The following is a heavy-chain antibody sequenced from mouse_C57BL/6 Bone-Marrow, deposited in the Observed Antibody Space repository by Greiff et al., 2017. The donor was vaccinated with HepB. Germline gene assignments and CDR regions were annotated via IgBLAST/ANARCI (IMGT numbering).Heavy chain of an antibody. D-gene: IGHD2-3*01. CDR1: GYSITSGYD. CDR3: ARDRGNGYSWFAY. J-gene: IGHJ3*01. CDR2: ISYSGGT. Sequence: ESGPGMVKPSQSLSLTCTVTGYSITSGYDWHWIRHFPGNKLEWMGYISYSGGTNYNPSLKSRISITHDTSKNHFFLKLNSVTTEDTATYYCARDRGNGYSWFAYWGQGTLVTVSA. V-gene: IGHV3-1*01.